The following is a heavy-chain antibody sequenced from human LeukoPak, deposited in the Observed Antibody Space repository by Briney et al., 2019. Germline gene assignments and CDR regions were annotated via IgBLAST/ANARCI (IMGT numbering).Heavy chain of an antibody. J-gene: IGHJ4*02. V-gene: IGHV1-18*01. CDR3: ARVEDSSSSGQDY. CDR2: ISAYNGDT. Sequence: GASVKVSCKASGYTFTSCGVTWVRQAPGQGLEWMGWISAYNGDTNYAQTFQGRVIMTTETSTSTAYMELRGLRSDDTAVYYCARVEDSSSSGQDYWGQGTLVTVSS. D-gene: IGHD6-6*01. CDR1: GYTFTSCG.